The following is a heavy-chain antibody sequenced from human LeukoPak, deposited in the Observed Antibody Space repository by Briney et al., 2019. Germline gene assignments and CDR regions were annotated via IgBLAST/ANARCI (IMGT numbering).Heavy chain of an antibody. CDR1: GGSISSYY. Sequence: SETLSLTCTVSGGSISSYYWSWIRQPPGKGLEWIGYIYYSGSTNYNPSLKSRVTISVDTSKNQFSLKLSSVTAADTAVYYCASPAGALRRHDSSWKSYYYYGMDVWGQGTTVTVSS. CDR2: IYYSGST. CDR3: ASPAGALRRHDSSWKSYYYYGMDV. V-gene: IGHV4-59*01. D-gene: IGHD6-13*01. J-gene: IGHJ6*02.